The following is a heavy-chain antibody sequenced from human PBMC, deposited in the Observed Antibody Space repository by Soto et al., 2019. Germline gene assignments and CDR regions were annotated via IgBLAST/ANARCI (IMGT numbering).Heavy chain of an antibody. CDR3: ARAPGDDSLFDP. J-gene: IGHJ5*02. CDR2: IYYSGSN. V-gene: IGHV4-31*03. Sequence: QVQLQESGPGLVKPSQTLSLTCTVSGGSISSGGYYWSWIRQHPGKGLEWIGYIYYSGSNYYNPSLKSRVTLSVDTSKNQFALKLSSVTAADTAVYYCARAPGDDSLFDPWGQGTLVTVSS. CDR1: GGSISSGGYY. D-gene: IGHD2-21*02.